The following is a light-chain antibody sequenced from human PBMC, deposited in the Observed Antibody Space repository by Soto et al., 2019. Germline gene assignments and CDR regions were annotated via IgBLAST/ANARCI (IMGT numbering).Light chain of an antibody. CDR1: NSNIGSHNY. J-gene: IGLJ1*01. Sequence: QSALTQPRSVSGSPGQAVTVSCTGTNSNIGSHNYVSWYQHHPGKAPKLMINDVTERPSGVPDRFSGSKSGNTASLTISGLQSEDEADYFCCAFAGGLFVFGSGTKVT. CDR2: DVT. CDR3: CAFAGGLFV. V-gene: IGLV2-11*01.